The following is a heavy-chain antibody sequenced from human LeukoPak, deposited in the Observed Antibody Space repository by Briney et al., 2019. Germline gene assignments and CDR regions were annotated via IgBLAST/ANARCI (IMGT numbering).Heavy chain of an antibody. CDR1: GYFISTGYY. CDR2: IYPSGST. CDR3: ARSLGYSCSGGICFYMDV. Sequence: SETLSLTCVVSGYFISTGYYWGWIRRPPGKGLEWIGTIYPSGSTYYNPSLKSRVTISLATSKNQFSLSLSSMTAADTAVYYCARSLGYSCSGGICFYMDVGGKGTTVIVSS. V-gene: IGHV4-38-2*01. J-gene: IGHJ6*03. D-gene: IGHD2-15*01.